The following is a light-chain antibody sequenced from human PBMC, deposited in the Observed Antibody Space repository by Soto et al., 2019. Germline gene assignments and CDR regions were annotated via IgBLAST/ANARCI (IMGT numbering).Light chain of an antibody. CDR1: SSDVGGYNY. Sequence: QSVLTQPASVSGSPGQSITISCTGTSSDVGGYNYVSWYQQHPGKAPKLMIYEVSNRPSGVSNRFSGSKSGNTASLTISGLQAEDEANSYCSSYTSSNTVVFGGGTKLTVL. J-gene: IGLJ2*01. CDR2: EVS. V-gene: IGLV2-14*01. CDR3: SSYTSSNTVV.